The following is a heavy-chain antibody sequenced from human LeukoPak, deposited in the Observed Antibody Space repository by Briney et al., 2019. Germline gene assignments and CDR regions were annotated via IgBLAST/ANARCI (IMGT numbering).Heavy chain of an antibody. CDR3: AKDHRGYYGSGSYFWFDP. D-gene: IGHD3-10*01. CDR1: GFTFNSYA. CDR2: ISGSGGTT. Sequence: PGGSLRLSCAASGFTFNSYAMNWVRQAPGKGLEWVSTISGSGGTTYHADSVKGRFAISRDNSKNTLYPQMNSLRAEDTAVYYCAKDHRGYYGSGSYFWFDPWGQGTLVTVSS. V-gene: IGHV3-23*01. J-gene: IGHJ5*02.